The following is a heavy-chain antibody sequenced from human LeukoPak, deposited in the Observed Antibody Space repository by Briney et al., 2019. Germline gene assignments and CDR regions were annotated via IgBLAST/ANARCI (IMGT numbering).Heavy chain of an antibody. V-gene: IGHV4-59*12. CDR2: IYSTQTT. D-gene: IGHD4-11*01. CDR3: ARTRNNWFDP. Sequence: SETLSLTCTVSGASISSDYWSWIRQPPGKGLEWIAYIYSTQTTDYNPSLKSRATISLDTSKNQFSLKLSSVTAADTAVYYCARTRNNWFDPWGQGTLVTVSS. J-gene: IGHJ5*02. CDR1: GASISSDY.